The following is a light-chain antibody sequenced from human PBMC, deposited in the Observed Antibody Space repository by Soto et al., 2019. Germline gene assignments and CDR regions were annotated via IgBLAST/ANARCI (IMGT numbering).Light chain of an antibody. Sequence: QSVLTQPPSVSGAPGQRVTISCTGSSSNIGAGYDVHWYQQLPGTAPKLLIYGNSNRPSGVPDRFSGSKSGTSASLAITGLQAEDEADYYFQSYDSSLSGSYAFGTGTKLTVL. CDR1: SSNIGAGYD. J-gene: IGLJ1*01. CDR2: GNS. V-gene: IGLV1-40*01. CDR3: QSYDSSLSGSYA.